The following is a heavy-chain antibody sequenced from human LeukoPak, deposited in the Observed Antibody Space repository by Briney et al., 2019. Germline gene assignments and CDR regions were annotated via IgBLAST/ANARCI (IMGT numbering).Heavy chain of an antibody. CDR3: VRGGSYTFDP. Sequence: PGGSLRLSCAASGFTFSSYAMSWVRQAPGKGLEWVASIKEDGSEKSYVDSVKGRFTISRDNAKNSLYLQMNSLGAEDTAVYYCVRGGSYTFDPWGQGILVTVSS. CDR2: IKEDGSEK. J-gene: IGHJ5*02. V-gene: IGHV3-7*01. CDR1: GFTFSSYA. D-gene: IGHD1-26*01.